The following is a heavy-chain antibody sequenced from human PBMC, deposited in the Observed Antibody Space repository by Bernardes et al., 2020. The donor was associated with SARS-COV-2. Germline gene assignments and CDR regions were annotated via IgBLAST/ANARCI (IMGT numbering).Heavy chain of an antibody. Sequence: GSLRLSCAASGFTFSRTSMSWVRQSPERGLEWIASITGPASSTFYADSVKGRFTISRDNSNNMVFLQLDSLRAEDTATYYCTLRHSNMVMYYFDFWGHGTQVTVSS. D-gene: IGHD2-21*01. CDR3: TLRHSNMVMYYFDF. CDR1: GFTFSRTS. J-gene: IGHJ4*01. V-gene: IGHV3-23*01. CDR2: ITGPASST.